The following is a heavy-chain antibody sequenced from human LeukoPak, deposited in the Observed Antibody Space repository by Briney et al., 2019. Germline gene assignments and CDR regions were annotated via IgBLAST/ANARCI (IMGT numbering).Heavy chain of an antibody. V-gene: IGHV1-2*02. J-gene: IGHJ4*02. Sequence: ASVKVSCKASGYSFTAQYMHWLRQAPGHRLEWMGWINPNNGDTKYAQSFLGRVIMTRDTSTTTAYMELSSLRSDDTAVYFCASYPRSVDTPPFDYWGQGTLVTVSS. CDR1: GYSFTAQY. CDR2: INPNNGDT. D-gene: IGHD3-16*02. CDR3: ASYPRSVDTPPFDY.